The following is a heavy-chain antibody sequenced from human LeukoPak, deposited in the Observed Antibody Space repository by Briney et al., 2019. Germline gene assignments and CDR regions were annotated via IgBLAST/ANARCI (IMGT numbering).Heavy chain of an antibody. CDR3: ARDDLIATAGTRGLDN. D-gene: IGHD6-13*01. Sequence: PSETLSLTCTVSGGSISSSSYYWGWIRQPPGKGLEWVGNIYYSGSTYYNSTLKSRVTISVDTSKNQFSLKLSSVTAADTAVYYCARDDLIATAGTRGLDNWGQGTLVTASS. V-gene: IGHV4-39*07. CDR1: GGSISSSSYY. J-gene: IGHJ4*02. CDR2: IYYSGST.